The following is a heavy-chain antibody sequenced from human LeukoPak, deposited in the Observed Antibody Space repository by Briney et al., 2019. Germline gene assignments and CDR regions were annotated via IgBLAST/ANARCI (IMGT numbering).Heavy chain of an antibody. J-gene: IGHJ4*02. CDR2: IKQDGSKK. Sequence: GGSLRLSCAASGFTFSSYWMSWVRQAPGKGLEWVANIKQDGSKKYYVHSVKGRFTISRDNAKNSLYLQMNSLRAEDTAVYYCARPVVFLEWSYYFDSWGQGTLVTVSS. CDR1: GFTFSSYW. CDR3: ARPVVFLEWSYYFDS. D-gene: IGHD3-3*01. V-gene: IGHV3-7*01.